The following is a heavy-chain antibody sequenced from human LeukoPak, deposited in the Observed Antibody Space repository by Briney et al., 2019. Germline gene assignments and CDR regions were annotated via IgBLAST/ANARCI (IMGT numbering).Heavy chain of an antibody. CDR1: GFTFSSYW. J-gene: IGHJ6*02. V-gene: IGHV3-23*01. CDR3: AKSGYCNSTSCYGHYYYYYGMDV. D-gene: IGHD2-2*03. Sequence: GGSLRLSCAASGFTFSSYWMSWVCQAPGKGREWVSAISGSGGSTYYADSVKGGFTISRDNSKNTLYLQMNSRRAEDTAGYYCAKSGYCNSTSCYGHYYYYYGMDVWGQGTTVTVSS. CDR2: ISGSGGST.